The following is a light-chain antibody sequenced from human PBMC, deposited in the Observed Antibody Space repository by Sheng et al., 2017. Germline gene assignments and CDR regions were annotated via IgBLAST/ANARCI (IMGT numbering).Light chain of an antibody. CDR3: QHRAY. CDR2: DAS. CDR1: QTVSNRY. V-gene: IGKV3-11*01. Sequence: EIVLTQSPATLSLSPGERATLSCGASQTVSNRYLAWYQQKPGQAPRVLIYDASNRATGIPARFSGSGSGTGFTLTISSLEPEDFAVYYCQHRAYFGQGTKLEI. J-gene: IGKJ2*01.